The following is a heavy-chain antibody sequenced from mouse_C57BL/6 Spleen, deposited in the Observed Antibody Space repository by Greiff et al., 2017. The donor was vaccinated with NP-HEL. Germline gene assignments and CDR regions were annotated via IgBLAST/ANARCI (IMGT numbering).Heavy chain of an antibody. CDR1: GYSFTGYY. D-gene: IGHD2-1*01. CDR3: ARIYSWYFDV. Sequence: VQLKESGPELVKPGASVKISCKASGYSFTGYYMNWVKQSPEKSLEWIGEINPSTGGTTYNQKFKAKATLTVDKSSSTAYMQLKSLTSEDSAVYYCARIYSWYFDVWGTGTTVTVSS. CDR2: INPSTGGT. J-gene: IGHJ1*03. V-gene: IGHV1-42*01.